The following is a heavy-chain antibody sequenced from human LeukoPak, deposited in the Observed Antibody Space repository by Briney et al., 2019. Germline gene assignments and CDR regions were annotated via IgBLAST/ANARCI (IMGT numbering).Heavy chain of an antibody. V-gene: IGHV3-23*01. D-gene: IGHD5/OR15-5a*01. CDR1: GFPFSSYA. Sequence: GGSLRLSFAASGFPFSSYAMSWVRPAPGKGLEWVSAISGPAGSWDYADSVKGRFTISRDNSKNTLFLQMNSLRAEDTAIYYCAKKVGLVSAPLYYFDVWGQGTLVTVSS. CDR3: AKKVGLVSAPLYYFDV. J-gene: IGHJ4*02. CDR2: ISGPAGSW.